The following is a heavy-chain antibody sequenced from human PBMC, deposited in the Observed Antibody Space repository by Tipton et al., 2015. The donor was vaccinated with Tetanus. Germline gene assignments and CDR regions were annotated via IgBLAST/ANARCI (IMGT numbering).Heavy chain of an antibody. CDR3: TREDGGPTLDYFDS. D-gene: IGHD3-16*01. CDR1: GFTLGNYA. V-gene: IGHV3-30-3*01. J-gene: IGHJ4*02. Sequence: SLRLSCAASGFTLGNYAMSWVRQAPGKGLEWVAVITFDGGTKYYADSVKGRFTLSRDNSQNTLYLQMNSLKVEDTAVYYCTREDGGPTLDYFDSWGQGALVIVSS. CDR2: ITFDGGTK.